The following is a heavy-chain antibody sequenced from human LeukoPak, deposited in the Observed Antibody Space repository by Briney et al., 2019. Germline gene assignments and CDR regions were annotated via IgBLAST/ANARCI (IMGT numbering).Heavy chain of an antibody. D-gene: IGHD3-10*01. CDR3: TTPTRSGSYSYYFDY. V-gene: IGHV3-15*01. Sequence: GGSLRLSCAASGFTFNNAWMSWVRQAPGKGLEWVGLIKSKTDGGTTDYAAPVKGRFTISRDDSKNTLYLHMNSLKTEDTAVYYCTTPTRSGSYSYYFDYWGQGTLVTVSS. J-gene: IGHJ4*02. CDR2: IKSKTDGGTT. CDR1: GFTFNNAW.